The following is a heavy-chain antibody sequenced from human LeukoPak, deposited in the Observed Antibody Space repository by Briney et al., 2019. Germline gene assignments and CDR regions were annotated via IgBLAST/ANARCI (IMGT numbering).Heavy chain of an antibody. Sequence: ASVKVSCKASGGTFSSYAISWVRQAPGQGLEWMGGIIPIFGTANYAQKFQGRVTITADESTSTAYMELSSLRSEDTAIYYCARDNSVGDNAWWFDPWGQGTLVTVSS. D-gene: IGHD1-26*01. J-gene: IGHJ5*02. V-gene: IGHV1-69*13. CDR3: ARDNSVGDNAWWFDP. CDR1: GGTFSSYA. CDR2: IIPIFGTA.